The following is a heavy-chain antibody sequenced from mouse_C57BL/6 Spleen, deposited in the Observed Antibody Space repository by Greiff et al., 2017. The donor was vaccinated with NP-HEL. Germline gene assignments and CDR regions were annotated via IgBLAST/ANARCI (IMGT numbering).Heavy chain of an antibody. CDR3: ARNYYGSSDYAMDY. CDR1: DYTFTNYW. Sequence: VQLQQSGTELVKPGASVILSCKASDYTFTNYWMHWVKQRPGQGLEWIGNINPRNGGTNYSEKFKSKATLTVDKSSSTAYMQLSSLTSEDSAVYYCARNYYGSSDYAMDYWGQGTSVTVSS. J-gene: IGHJ4*01. V-gene: IGHV1-53*01. CDR2: INPRNGGT. D-gene: IGHD1-1*01.